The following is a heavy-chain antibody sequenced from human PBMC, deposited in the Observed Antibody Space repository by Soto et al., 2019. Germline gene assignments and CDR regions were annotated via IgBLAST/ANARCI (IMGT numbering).Heavy chain of an antibody. CDR3: AREIGGYCSGGSCYTEYFQH. CDR2: IYHSGCT. CDR1: GYSISSGYY. V-gene: IGHV4-38-2*02. J-gene: IGHJ1*01. D-gene: IGHD2-15*01. Sequence: SETLSLTCAVSGYSISSGYYWGWIRQPPGKGLEWIGSIYHSGCTYYNPSLKSRVTISVDTSKNQFSLKLSSVTAADTAVYYCAREIGGYCSGGSCYTEYFQHWGQGTLVTVSS.